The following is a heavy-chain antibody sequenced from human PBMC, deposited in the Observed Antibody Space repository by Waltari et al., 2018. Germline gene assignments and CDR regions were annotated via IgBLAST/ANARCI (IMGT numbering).Heavy chain of an antibody. CDR1: GGSFSGYY. V-gene: IGHV4-34*01. J-gene: IGHJ6*03. D-gene: IGHD2-2*01. Sequence: QVQLQQWGAGLLKPSETLSLTCAVYGGSFSGYYWSWIRQPPGKGLEWIGEINHSGSTNYNPSLKSRVTISVDTSKNQFSLKLSSVTAADTAVYYCARARGGYCSSTSCRSRYMDVWGKGTTVTISS. CDR2: INHSGST. CDR3: ARARGGYCSSTSCRSRYMDV.